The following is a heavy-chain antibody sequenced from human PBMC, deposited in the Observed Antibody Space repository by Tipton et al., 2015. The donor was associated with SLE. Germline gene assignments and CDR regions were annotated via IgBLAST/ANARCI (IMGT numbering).Heavy chain of an antibody. J-gene: IGHJ4*02. CDR3: ARALRPGLLWFGSSFDY. D-gene: IGHD3-10*01. Sequence: TLSLTCVVYGGSFSGYYWSWIRQPPGKGLEWIGEINHSGSTNYNPSLKGRVTISVDTSKNQFSLKLSSVTAADTAVYYCARALRPGLLWFGSSFDYWGQGNLVTVSS. CDR1: GGSFSGYY. V-gene: IGHV4-34*01. CDR2: INHSGST.